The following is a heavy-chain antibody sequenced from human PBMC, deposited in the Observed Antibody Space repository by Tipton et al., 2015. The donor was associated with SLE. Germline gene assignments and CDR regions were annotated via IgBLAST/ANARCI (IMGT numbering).Heavy chain of an antibody. Sequence: GSLRLSCAASGFTFSSYEMNWVRQAPGKGLEWVSSISSSGSTIHYTDSVKGRFTISRDNAKNSLYLQMNSLRAEDTAVYYCARGVLRGGWYFDLWGRGTLVTVSS. CDR1: GFTFSSYE. D-gene: IGHD3-10*01. V-gene: IGHV3-48*03. CDR3: ARGVLRGGWYFDL. J-gene: IGHJ2*01. CDR2: ISSSGSTI.